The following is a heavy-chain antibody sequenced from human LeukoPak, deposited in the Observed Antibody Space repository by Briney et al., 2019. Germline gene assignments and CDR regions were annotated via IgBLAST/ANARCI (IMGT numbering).Heavy chain of an antibody. V-gene: IGHV1-69*13. Sequence: ASVKVSCKASGGTFSIYAISWVRQAPGQGLEWMGGIIPIFGTANYAQKFQGRVTITADESTSTAYMELSSLRSEDTAVYYCARDLHYYVAMDVWGQGTTVTVSS. CDR3: ARDLHYYVAMDV. CDR1: GGTFSIYA. J-gene: IGHJ6*02. CDR2: IIPIFGTA. D-gene: IGHD3-10*02.